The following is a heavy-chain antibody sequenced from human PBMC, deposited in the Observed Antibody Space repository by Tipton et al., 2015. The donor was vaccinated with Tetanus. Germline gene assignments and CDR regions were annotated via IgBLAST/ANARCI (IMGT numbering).Heavy chain of an antibody. J-gene: IGHJ4*02. CDR3: ARVAVAGIYYFDY. CDR1: GFTFSSYS. D-gene: IGHD6-19*01. CDR2: ISTSVNYI. Sequence: SLRLSCAVSGFTFSSYSMNWVRQAPGKGLEWVSSISTSVNYIYYADSVKGRFTISRDNAKNSLYLQMNSLRAEDTAVYYCARVAVAGIYYFDYWGQGTLVTVSS. V-gene: IGHV3-21*01.